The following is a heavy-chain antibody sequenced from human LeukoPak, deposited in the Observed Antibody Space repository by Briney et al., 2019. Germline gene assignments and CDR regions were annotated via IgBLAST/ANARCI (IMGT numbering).Heavy chain of an antibody. J-gene: IGHJ6*03. CDR1: GGSFSGYY. D-gene: IGHD3-10*01. V-gene: IGHV4-34*01. CDR2: INHSGST. CDR3: ARRFGRKFGERFYYYHYMDV. Sequence: SETLSLTCAVYGGSFSGYYWNWIRQPPGKGLEWIGEINHSGSTNYNPSLKSRVTISVDTSKNQFSLGLTSVTAADTAVYYCARRFGRKFGERFYYYHYMDVWGKGTTVTISS.